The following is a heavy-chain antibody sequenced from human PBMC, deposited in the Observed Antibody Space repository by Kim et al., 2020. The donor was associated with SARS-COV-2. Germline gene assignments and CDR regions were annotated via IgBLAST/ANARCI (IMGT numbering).Heavy chain of an antibody. D-gene: IGHD3-3*01. J-gene: IGHJ4*02. CDR1: GYTFTSYD. CDR3: ARGRGTGAFTIFGVVITPRFDY. CDR2: MNPNSGNT. Sequence: ASVKVSCKASGYTFTSYDINWVRQATGQGLEWMGWMNPNSGNTGYAQKFQGRVTMTRNTSISTAYMELSSLRSEDTAVYYCARGRGTGAFTIFGVVITPRFDYWGQGTLVTVSS. V-gene: IGHV1-8*01.